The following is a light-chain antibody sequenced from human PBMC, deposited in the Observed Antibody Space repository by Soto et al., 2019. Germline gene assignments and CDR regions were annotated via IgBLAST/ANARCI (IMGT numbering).Light chain of an antibody. CDR1: SSNIGNNY. V-gene: IGLV1-51*01. CDR2: DSN. J-gene: IGLJ2*01. Sequence: HSVVTQPPSVSAAPGQRVTISCSGTSSNIGNNYVSWYQPLPGTSPKLLIYDSNKRPSWIPDRFSGSKSGTSATLDITGLQAGDDANYFCKKMDRSLRGVVFGGEPKLTVL. CDR3: KKMDRSLRGVV.